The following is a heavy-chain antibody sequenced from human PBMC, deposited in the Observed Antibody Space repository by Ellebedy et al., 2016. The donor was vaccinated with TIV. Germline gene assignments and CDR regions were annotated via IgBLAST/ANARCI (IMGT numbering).Heavy chain of an antibody. Sequence: AASVKVSCKASGYTFASYDINWVRQANGPGLEWMGWMNPKSGNTGYAQKFQGRFTMTRNTSISTAFMELSSLRSEDTAVYYCARGRRDNWSSYLFDHWGQGTLVPVSS. D-gene: IGHD1-1*01. CDR3: ARGRRDNWSSYLFDH. J-gene: IGHJ4*02. CDR2: MNPKSGNT. CDR1: GYTFASYD. V-gene: IGHV1-8*01.